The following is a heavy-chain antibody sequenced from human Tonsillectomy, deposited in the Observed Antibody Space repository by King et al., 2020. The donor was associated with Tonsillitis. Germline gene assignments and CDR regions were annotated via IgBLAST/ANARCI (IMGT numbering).Heavy chain of an antibody. CDR3: VNGLNYCSTTSCYFVDTAMGGDY. D-gene: IGHD2-2*01. V-gene: IGHV3-64D*06. J-gene: IGHJ4*02. CDR1: GFTFSSYA. CDR2: ISSNGGST. Sequence: VQLVESGGGLVQPGGSLRLSCSASGFTFSSYAMHWVRQAPGKGLEYVSAISSNGGSTYYADSVKGRSTISRDNSKNMLYLQMSSLRAEDTAVYYCVNGLNYCSTTSCYFVDTAMGGDYWGQGTLVTVSS.